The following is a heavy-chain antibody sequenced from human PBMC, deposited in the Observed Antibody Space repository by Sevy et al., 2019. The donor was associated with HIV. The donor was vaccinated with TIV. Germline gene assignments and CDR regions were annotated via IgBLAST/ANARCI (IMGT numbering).Heavy chain of an antibody. Sequence: GGSLRLSCAASGFTFSSYATSWVRQAPGKGLEWVSAISGSGGSTYYADSVKGRFTISRDNSKNTLYLQMNSLRAEDTAVYYCATDYLSHYYDSSGYGRNTDYWGQGTLVTVSS. CDR3: ATDYLSHYYDSSGYGRNTDY. D-gene: IGHD3-22*01. CDR2: ISGSGGST. J-gene: IGHJ4*02. CDR1: GFTFSSYA. V-gene: IGHV3-23*01.